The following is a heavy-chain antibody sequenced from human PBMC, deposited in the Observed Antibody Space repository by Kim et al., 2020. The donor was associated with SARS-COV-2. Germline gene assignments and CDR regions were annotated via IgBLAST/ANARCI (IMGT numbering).Heavy chain of an antibody. V-gene: IGHV5-51*01. CDR1: GYSFTSYW. D-gene: IGHD3-16*01. J-gene: IGHJ3*02. CDR3: AGGRQGDAFDI. Sequence: GESLKISCKGSGYSFTSYWIGWVRQMPGQGLEWMGIIYPGDSDTRDSPSFLGQVTISADKSISIDYLQCSSLQASDTAMYYCAGGRQGDAFDIWDQGTMVTLSS. CDR2: IYPGDSDT.